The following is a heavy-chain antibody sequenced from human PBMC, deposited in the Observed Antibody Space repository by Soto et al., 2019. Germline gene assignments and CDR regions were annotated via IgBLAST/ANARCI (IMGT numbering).Heavy chain of an antibody. D-gene: IGHD6-19*01. V-gene: IGHV3-30*18. CDR2: ISYDGSNK. CDR1: GFTFSSYG. J-gene: IGHJ4*02. CDR3: AKVGHSSGWYADDY. Sequence: QVQLVESGGGVVQPGRSPRLSCAASGFTFSSYGMHWVRQAPGKGLEWVAVISYDGSNKYYADSVKGRFTISRDNSKNTLYLQMNSLRAEDTAVYYCAKVGHSSGWYADDYWGQGTLVTVSS.